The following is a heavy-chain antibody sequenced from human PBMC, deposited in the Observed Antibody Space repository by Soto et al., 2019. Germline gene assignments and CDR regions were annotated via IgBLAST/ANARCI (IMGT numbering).Heavy chain of an antibody. CDR3: LRTSVAVAAATREDS. V-gene: IGHV3-74*01. CDR2: INSDGSST. D-gene: IGHD2-21*01. CDR1: GFTFSSYW. Sequence: PGGSLRLSCAASGFTFSSYWMHWVRQAPGKGLVWVSRINSDGSSTSYADSVKGRFTISRDNAKNTLYLQMNSLRAEDTAVYYCLRTSVAVAAATREDSWGQGPPVTFPQ. J-gene: IGHJ5*02.